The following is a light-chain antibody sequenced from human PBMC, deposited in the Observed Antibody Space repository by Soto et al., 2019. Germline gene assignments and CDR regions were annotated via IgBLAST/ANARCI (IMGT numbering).Light chain of an antibody. V-gene: IGKV3D-20*02. CDR3: QQRSNWPRT. J-gene: IGKJ1*01. CDR1: QSVSNNY. Sequence: EIVLTQSPGTLSLSPGERATLSCRASQSVSNNYLAWYQQKPGQAPRLLIYGASTRATGIPVRFSGSGSGTDFTLTISSLEPEDFAVYYCQQRSNWPRTFGQGTKVDI. CDR2: GAS.